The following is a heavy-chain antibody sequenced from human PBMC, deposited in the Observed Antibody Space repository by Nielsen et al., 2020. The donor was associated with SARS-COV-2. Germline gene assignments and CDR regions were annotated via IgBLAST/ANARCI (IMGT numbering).Heavy chain of an antibody. V-gene: IGHV1-46*01. Sequence: ASVKVSCKAPGYSDSYMHWVRQAPGQGLEWMGIINPSGNRTIYAQKFQGRVTMTEDTSTDTAYMELSSLRSEDTAVYYCATRLTFGGVSDAFDIWAKGQGSPSPQ. J-gene: IGHJ3*02. D-gene: IGHD3-16*01. CDR1: GYSDSY. CDR2: INPSGNRT. CDR3: ATRLTFGGVSDAFDI.